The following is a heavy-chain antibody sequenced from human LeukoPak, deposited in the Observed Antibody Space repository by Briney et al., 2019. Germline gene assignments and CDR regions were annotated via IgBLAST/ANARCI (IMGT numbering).Heavy chain of an antibody. V-gene: IGHV3-30*02. D-gene: IGHD6-19*01. CDR2: IRDDGSNK. CDR3: AKSSSGWSMDY. J-gene: IGHJ4*02. CDR1: GFSFSSYG. Sequence: PGGSLRLSCAASGFSFSSYGMHRVRQAPGKGLEWVAFIRDDGSNKYYADSVKGRFTISRDNSKNTLYLQMNSLRAGDTAVYYCAKSSSGWSMDYWGQGTLVTVSS.